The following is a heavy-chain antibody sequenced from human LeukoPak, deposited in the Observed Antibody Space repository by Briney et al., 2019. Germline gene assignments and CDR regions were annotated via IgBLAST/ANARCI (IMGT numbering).Heavy chain of an antibody. CDR2: INPNSGGT. CDR1: GYTFTSYA. J-gene: IGHJ3*02. V-gene: IGHV1-2*02. CDR3: AREFRLGYKIDAFDI. D-gene: IGHD5-24*01. Sequence: ASVKVSCKASGYTFTSYAMNWVRQATGQGLEWMGWINPNSGGTNYAQKFQGRVTMARDTSISTAYMELSRLRSDDTAVYYCAREFRLGYKIDAFDIWGQGTMVTVSS.